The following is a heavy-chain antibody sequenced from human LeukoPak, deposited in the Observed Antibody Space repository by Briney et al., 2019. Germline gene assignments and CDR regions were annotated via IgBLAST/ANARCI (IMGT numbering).Heavy chain of an antibody. CDR3: ARWDRFHGV. CDR2: ISSSSTYI. J-gene: IGHJ4*02. CDR1: GFTFSTYS. D-gene: IGHD1-14*01. V-gene: IGHV3-21*01. Sequence: PAGSLRLSCAVSGFTFSTYSMNWVRQAPGKGLEWVSSISSSSTYIYYADSGKGRFTITRDNAKNSLYLQMNNLRAEDTAVYYCARWDRFHGVWGQGTLVTV.